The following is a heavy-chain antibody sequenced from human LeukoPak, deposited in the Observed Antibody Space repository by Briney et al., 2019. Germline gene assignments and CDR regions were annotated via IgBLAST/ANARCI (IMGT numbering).Heavy chain of an antibody. CDR3: ARGRGLLWFGEPDAFDI. CDR1: GYTFTSYA. CDR2: INPNSGGT. V-gene: IGHV1-2*02. J-gene: IGHJ3*02. D-gene: IGHD3-10*01. Sequence: ASVKVSCEASGYTFTSYAMNWVRQAPGQGLEWVGWINPNSGGTDYAQKFQGRVTMTRDTSISTAYMELTSLRSDDTAVYYCARGRGLLWFGEPDAFDIWGQGTMVTVSS.